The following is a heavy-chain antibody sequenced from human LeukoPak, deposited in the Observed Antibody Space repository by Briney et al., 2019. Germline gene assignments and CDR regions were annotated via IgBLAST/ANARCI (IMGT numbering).Heavy chain of an antibody. CDR1: GYTLTELS. V-gene: IGHV1-24*01. J-gene: IGHJ4*02. D-gene: IGHD2-15*01. CDR3: ATEERYCSGGSCYLDY. CDR2: FDPEDGET. Sequence: APVKVSCKVSGYTLTELSMHWVRQAPGEGLEWMGGFDPEDGETIYAQKFQGRVTMTEDTSTDTAYMELSSLRSEDTAVYYCATEERYCSGGSCYLDYWGQGTLVTVSS.